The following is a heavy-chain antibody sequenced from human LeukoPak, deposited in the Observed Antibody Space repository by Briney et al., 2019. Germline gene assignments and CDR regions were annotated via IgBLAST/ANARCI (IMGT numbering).Heavy chain of an antibody. V-gene: IGHV1-69*04. J-gene: IGHJ4*02. Sequence: SVKVSCKASGGTFSSYAISWVRQAPGQGLEWMGRIIPILGIANYAQKFQGRVTITADKSTSTAYMELSSLRSEDTAVYYCARGFDSAKDFDYWGQGTLVTVSS. CDR1: GGTFSSYA. CDR2: IIPILGIA. D-gene: IGHD3-10*01. CDR3: ARGFDSAKDFDY.